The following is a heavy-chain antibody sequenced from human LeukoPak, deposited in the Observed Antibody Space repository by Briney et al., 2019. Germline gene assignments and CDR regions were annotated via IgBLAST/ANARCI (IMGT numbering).Heavy chain of an antibody. D-gene: IGHD2-21*01. CDR3: ARGRGSS. V-gene: IGHV3-48*02. J-gene: IGHJ5*02. CDR1: GFTFSSYW. Sequence: GGSLRLSCAASGFTFSSYWMNWVRQPPGKGLEWISYIGTRGTTMYYADSVKGRFTISRDNAKNSLYLQMNSLRDEDTAIYYCARGRGSSWGQGTLVTVSS. CDR2: IGTRGTTM.